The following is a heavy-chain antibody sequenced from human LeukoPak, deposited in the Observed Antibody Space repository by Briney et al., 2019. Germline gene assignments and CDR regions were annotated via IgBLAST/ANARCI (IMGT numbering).Heavy chain of an antibody. CDR1: GFTFTTYA. CDR3: ARSPAGLQRTYSGYGPLDY. CDR2: ISDSGTNT. D-gene: IGHD5-12*01. Sequence: PGGSLRLSCAASGFTFTTYAMTWVRQAPGKGLEWVSGISDSGTNTYNADSVRDRFTISRDNSKNTLFLQMNSLRAEDTAVYYCARSPAGLQRTYSGYGPLDYWGQGTLVTVSS. J-gene: IGHJ4*02. V-gene: IGHV3-23*01.